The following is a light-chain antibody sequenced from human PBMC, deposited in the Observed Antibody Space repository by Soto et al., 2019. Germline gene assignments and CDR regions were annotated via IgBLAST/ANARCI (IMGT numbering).Light chain of an antibody. J-gene: IGKJ4*01. CDR1: QSVSSSY. CDR2: GAS. V-gene: IGKV3-20*01. Sequence: EIVLTQSPGTLSLSPGERATLSCRASQSVSSSYLAWYQQKPGQAPRLLIYGASSRATGTPHRFSGSGSGTDFTLTISRLEPEDFAVYYCQQYGSSSLTFGGGPKVEIK. CDR3: QQYGSSSLT.